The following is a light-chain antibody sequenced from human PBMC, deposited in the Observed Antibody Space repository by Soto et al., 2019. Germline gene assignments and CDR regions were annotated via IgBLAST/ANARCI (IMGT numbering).Light chain of an antibody. CDR2: GAS. V-gene: IGKV3-15*01. J-gene: IGKJ2*01. CDR3: QQYNNWPPGT. CDR1: QSVSSN. Sequence: EIVMTQSPATLSVSPGERATLSCRASQSVSSNLAWYQQKPGQAPRLLIYGASTRATGIPARFSGSGSGTEFTLTISSLKSEDFAVYYCQQYNNWPPGTFGQGNKLEIK.